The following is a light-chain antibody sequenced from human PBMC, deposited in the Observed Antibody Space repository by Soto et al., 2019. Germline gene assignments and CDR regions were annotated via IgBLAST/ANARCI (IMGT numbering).Light chain of an antibody. CDR3: QQFGSSSYT. J-gene: IGKJ2*01. V-gene: IGKV3-20*01. Sequence: EIVLTQSPGALSLSPGERATLSCKASQSVSSSYLAWYQQKPGQAPRLLIYAASSRATGIPDRFSGSGSGTDFTLTISRLEPEDFAVNYCQQFGSSSYTFGQGTKLEIK. CDR2: AAS. CDR1: QSVSSSY.